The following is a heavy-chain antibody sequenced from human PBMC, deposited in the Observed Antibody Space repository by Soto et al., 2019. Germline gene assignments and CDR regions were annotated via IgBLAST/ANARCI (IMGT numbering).Heavy chain of an antibody. V-gene: IGHV3-53*01. J-gene: IGHJ6*02. D-gene: IGHD3-3*01. Sequence: GALRLSCAASGFTVGSNYMSWVRQAPGKGLEWVSVIYSGGSTYYADSVKGRFTISRDNSKNTLYLQMNSLRAEDTAVYYCARESITIFGVVTYGMDVWGQGTTVTVSS. CDR2: IYSGGST. CDR3: ARESITIFGVVTYGMDV. CDR1: GFTVGSNY.